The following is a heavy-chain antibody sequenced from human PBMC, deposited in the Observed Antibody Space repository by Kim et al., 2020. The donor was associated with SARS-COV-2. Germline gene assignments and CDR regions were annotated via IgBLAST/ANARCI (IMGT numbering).Heavy chain of an antibody. V-gene: IGHV3-23*01. J-gene: IGHJ4*02. Sequence: GGSLRLSCAASEFTFSNYAMSWVRRAPGRGLEWVSSISGSGDATYYADSVKGRFTISRDNSKNTLHLQMDSLRAEDTAVYYCAIIQHAXGYWGQGTLVTVSS. CDR1: EFTFSNYA. D-gene: IGHD3-16*01. CDR3: AIIQHAXGY. CDR2: ISGSGDAT.